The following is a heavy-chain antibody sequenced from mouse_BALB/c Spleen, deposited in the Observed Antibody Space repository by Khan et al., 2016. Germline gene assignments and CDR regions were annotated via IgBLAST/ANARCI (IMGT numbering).Heavy chain of an antibody. CDR1: GFDFSRYW. CDR2: INSDSSTI. D-gene: IGHD1-1*01. CDR3: AREDYYAWLPY. V-gene: IGHV4-1*02. Sequence: EVKLLESGGGLVQPGGSLKLSCAASGFDFSRYWMNWVRQAPGKGLEWIGEINSDSSTINYTPSLKDKFIISRDNAKNTLYLQMNKVRSEDTALXHWAREDYYAWLPYGGQGTLVTVSA. J-gene: IGHJ3*01.